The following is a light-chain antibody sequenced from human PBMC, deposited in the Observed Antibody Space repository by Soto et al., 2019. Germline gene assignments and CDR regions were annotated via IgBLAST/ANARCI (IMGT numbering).Light chain of an antibody. Sequence: EIVLTQSPATLSLSPGERVTLSCRASQSVSNSLAWYQQKPGQPPRLLIYDVSNRATGIPARFSGSGSGTDFTLTITSLEPEDFAVYFCHQRQSWPRTFGQGTKVDIK. CDR3: HQRQSWPRT. CDR2: DVS. CDR1: QSVSNS. J-gene: IGKJ1*01. V-gene: IGKV3-11*01.